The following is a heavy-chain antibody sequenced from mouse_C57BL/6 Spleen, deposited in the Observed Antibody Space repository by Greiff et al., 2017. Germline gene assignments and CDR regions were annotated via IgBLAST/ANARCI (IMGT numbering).Heavy chain of an antibody. V-gene: IGHV3-6*01. CDR1: GYSIPSGYY. CDR3: AREWLRRENAMDY. Sequence: EVQLVESGPGLVKPSQSLSLICSVTGYSIPSGYYWNWIRQFPGNKLEWMGYISYDGSNNYNPSLKNRISITRDTSKNQFFLKLNSVTTEDTATYYCAREWLRRENAMDYWGQGTSVTVSS. CDR2: ISYDGSN. D-gene: IGHD2-2*01. J-gene: IGHJ4*01.